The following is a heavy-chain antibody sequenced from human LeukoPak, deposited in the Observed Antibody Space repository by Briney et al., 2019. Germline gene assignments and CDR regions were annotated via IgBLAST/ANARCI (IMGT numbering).Heavy chain of an antibody. J-gene: IGHJ4*02. CDR1: GFTFSDYY. Sequence: PAGSLTLSCAASGFTFSDYYMSWIRHPPGQGLEWVSYISSSGSTIYYADPVKGRFTISRDNAKNSLYLQMNSLRAEDTAVYYCAKLGSDLSITMIVVVHFDYWGQGTLVTVSS. V-gene: IGHV3-11*01. CDR3: AKLGSDLSITMIVVVHFDY. D-gene: IGHD3-22*01. CDR2: ISSSGSTI.